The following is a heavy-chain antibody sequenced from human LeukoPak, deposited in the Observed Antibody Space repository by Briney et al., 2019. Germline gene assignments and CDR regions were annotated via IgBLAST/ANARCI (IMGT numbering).Heavy chain of an antibody. D-gene: IGHD1-26*01. V-gene: IGHV3-72*01. J-gene: IGHJ4*02. Sequence: GGPLRLSCAASGFTFSDHYMDWVRQAPGKGLEWVGRIRKKVNSYTTEYAASVKGRFTISRDDSKNSLYLQVNSLKTEDTAVYYCVRVQTSGNYYYFDYWGQGTLVTVSS. CDR1: GFTFSDHY. CDR2: IRKKVNSYTT. CDR3: VRVQTSGNYYYFDY.